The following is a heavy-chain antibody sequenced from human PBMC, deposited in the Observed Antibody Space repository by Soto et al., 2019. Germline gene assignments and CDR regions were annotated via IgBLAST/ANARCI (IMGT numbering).Heavy chain of an antibody. D-gene: IGHD3-22*01. CDR3: ARDLTMIVVGPTPAGGTIDY. CDR2: INPNSGGT. CDR1: GYTFTGYY. Sequence: ASVKVSCKASGYTFTGYYMHWVRQAPGQGLEWMGWINPNSGGTNYAQKFKGRVTMTRDTSSSTAYMELSSLRSDDTAVYYCARDLTMIVVGPTPAGGTIDYWGQGTLVTVSS. J-gene: IGHJ4*02. V-gene: IGHV1-2*02.